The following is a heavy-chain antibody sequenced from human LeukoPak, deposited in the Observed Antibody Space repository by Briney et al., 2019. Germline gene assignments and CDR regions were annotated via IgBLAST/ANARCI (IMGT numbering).Heavy chain of an antibody. CDR3: ARGEAARSWFDP. V-gene: IGHV1-2*02. CDR1: GYTFTGYY. CDR2: INPNSGGT. Sequence: ASVKVSCKASGYTFTGYYMHWVRQAPGQGLEWMGWINPNSGGTNYAQKFQGRVTMTRDMSTSTVYMELSSLRSEDTAVYYCARGEAARSWFDPWGQGTLVTVSS. D-gene: IGHD6-6*01. J-gene: IGHJ5*02.